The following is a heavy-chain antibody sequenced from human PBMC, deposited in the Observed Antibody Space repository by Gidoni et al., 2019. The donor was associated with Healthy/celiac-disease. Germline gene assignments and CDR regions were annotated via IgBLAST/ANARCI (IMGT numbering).Heavy chain of an antibody. CDR2: IVVGSGNT. V-gene: IGHV1-58*01. CDR3: AAALQGYDFWSPMDV. D-gene: IGHD3-3*01. CDR1: GFTFTSSA. Sequence: QMQLVQSGPEVKKPGTSVKVSCKASGFTFTSSAVQWVRQARGQRLEWIGWIVVGSGNTNYAQKFQERVTITRDMSTSTAYMELSSLRSEDTAVYYCAAALQGYDFWSPMDVWGKGTTVTVSS. J-gene: IGHJ6*03.